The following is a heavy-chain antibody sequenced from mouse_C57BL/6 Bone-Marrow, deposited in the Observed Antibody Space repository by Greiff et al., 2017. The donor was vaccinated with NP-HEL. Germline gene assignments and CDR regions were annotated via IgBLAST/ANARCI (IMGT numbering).Heavy chain of an antibody. Sequence: QVQLQQSGAELVRPGASVKLSCKASGYTFTDYYINWVKQRPGQGLEWIARIYPGSGNTYYNEKFKGKATLTAEKSSSTAYMQLGSLTSEDSAVYFCARLGELGRGYYFDYWGQGTTLTVSS. CDR3: ARLGELGRGYYFDY. J-gene: IGHJ2*01. V-gene: IGHV1-76*01. CDR2: IYPGSGNT. D-gene: IGHD4-1*01. CDR1: GYTFTDYY.